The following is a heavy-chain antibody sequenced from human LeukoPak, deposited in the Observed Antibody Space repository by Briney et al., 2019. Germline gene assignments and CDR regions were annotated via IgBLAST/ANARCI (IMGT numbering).Heavy chain of an antibody. CDR1: GGSISSYY. V-gene: IGHV4-59*01. J-gene: IGHJ5*02. CDR2: IYYSGST. Sequence: SETLSLTCTVSGGSISSYYWSWIRQPPGKGLEWIGYIYYSGSTNYNPSLKSRVTISVDTSKNQFSLKLSSVTAADPAVYYCARGGAKRIVVVPAAHYNWFDPWGQGTLVTVSS. D-gene: IGHD2-2*01. CDR3: ARGGAKRIVVVPAAHYNWFDP.